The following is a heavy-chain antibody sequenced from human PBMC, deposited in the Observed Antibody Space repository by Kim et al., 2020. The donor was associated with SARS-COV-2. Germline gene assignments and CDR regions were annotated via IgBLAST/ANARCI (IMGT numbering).Heavy chain of an antibody. Sequence: NCSPSLKSRVTISEETTKNQFSLELSSVTAADTAVYYCAKRRNSYGSCDYWRQGTLVTVSS. V-gene: IGHV4-34*01. J-gene: IGHJ4*02. D-gene: IGHD5-18*01. CDR3: AKRRNSYGSCDY.